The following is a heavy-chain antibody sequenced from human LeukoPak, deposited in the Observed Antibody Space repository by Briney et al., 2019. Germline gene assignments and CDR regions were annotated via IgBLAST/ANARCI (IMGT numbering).Heavy chain of an antibody. V-gene: IGHV1-46*02. J-gene: IGHJ3*02. CDR3: ARVRDGYNDAYDI. CDR2: VNPGGDST. CDR1: GYTFNNYN. D-gene: IGHD5-24*01. Sequence: GASVKVSSKASGYTFNNYNIHWLRRAPGQGLEWMGIVNPGGDSTNYAQDFQGRLTLTGDTSTSTVYMELSSLRSEDTAVYYCARVRDGYNDAYDIWGQGTMVTVTS.